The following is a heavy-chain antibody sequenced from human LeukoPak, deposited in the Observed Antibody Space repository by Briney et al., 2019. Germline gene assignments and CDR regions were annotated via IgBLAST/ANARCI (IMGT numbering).Heavy chain of an antibody. CDR1: GYTFTSYA. V-gene: IGHV7-4-1*02. D-gene: IGHD2-15*01. CDR3: ARDRYGIFLANDAFDI. CDR2: INTNTGNP. J-gene: IGHJ3*02. Sequence: ASVKVSCKASGYTFTSYAMNWVRQAPGQGLEWTGWINTNTGNPTYAQGFTGRFVFSLDTSVSTAYLQISSLKAEDTAVYYCARDRYGIFLANDAFDIWGQGTMVTVSS.